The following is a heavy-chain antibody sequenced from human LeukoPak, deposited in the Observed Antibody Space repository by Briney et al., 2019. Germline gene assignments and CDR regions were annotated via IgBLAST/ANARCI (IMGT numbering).Heavy chain of an antibody. V-gene: IGHV1-69*04. CDR2: IIPILGIA. D-gene: IGHD1-7*01. CDR1: GGTFSSYA. J-gene: IGHJ6*02. CDR3: ARDLELRGIYGMDV. Sequence: SVKVSCKASGGTFSSYAISWVRQAHGQGLEWMGRIIPILGIANYAQKFQDRVTITADKSTSTAYMELSSLRSEDTAVYYCARDLELRGIYGMDVWGQGTTVTVSS.